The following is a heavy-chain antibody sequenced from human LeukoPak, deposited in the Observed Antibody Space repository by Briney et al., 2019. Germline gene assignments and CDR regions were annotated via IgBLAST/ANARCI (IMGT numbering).Heavy chain of an antibody. CDR3: ARDLGLRGVTNWFDP. Sequence: GASVTVSCKASAYTFSSYLLHWVRQAPGQGLEWVGMIDPSGGTTAYAQKFQGRVTMTRDTPTSTVYMELSSLRSEDTAVYYCARDLGLRGVTNWFDPWGQGTLVTVSS. CDR1: AYTFSSYL. V-gene: IGHV1-46*01. D-gene: IGHD3-10*01. J-gene: IGHJ5*02. CDR2: IDPSGGTT.